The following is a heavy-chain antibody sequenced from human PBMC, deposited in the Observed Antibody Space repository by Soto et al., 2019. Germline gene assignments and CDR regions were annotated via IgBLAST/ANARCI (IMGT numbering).Heavy chain of an antibody. CDR1: GFTFSSYD. CDR2: IGTAGDT. J-gene: IGHJ6*02. V-gene: IGHV3-13*01. Sequence: GALRLSCAASGFTFSSYDMHWVRQATGKGLEWVSAIGTAGDTYYPGSVKGRFTISRENAKNSLYLQMNSLRAGDTAVYYCARAYFHHYYYGMDVWGQGTTVTVSS. D-gene: IGHD2-8*01. CDR3: ARAYFHHYYYGMDV.